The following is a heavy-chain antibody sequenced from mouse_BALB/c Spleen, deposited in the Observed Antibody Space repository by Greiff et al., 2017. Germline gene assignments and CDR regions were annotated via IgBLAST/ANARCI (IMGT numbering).Heavy chain of an antibody. D-gene: IGHD4-1*01. CDR1: GFTFTDYY. CDR3: ARDTGYFDY. CDR2: IRNKANGYTT. Sequence: EVKLVESGGGLVQPGGSLRLSCATSGFTFTDYYMSWVRQPPGKALEWLGFIRNKANGYTTEYSASVKGRFTISRDNSQSILYLQMNTLRAEDSATYYCARDTGYFDYWGQGTTLTVSS. V-gene: IGHV7-3*02. J-gene: IGHJ2*01.